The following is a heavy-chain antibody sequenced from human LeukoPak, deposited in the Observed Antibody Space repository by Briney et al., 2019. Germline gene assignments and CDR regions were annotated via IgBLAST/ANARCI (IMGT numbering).Heavy chain of an antibody. D-gene: IGHD3-10*01. J-gene: IGHJ4*02. Sequence: PGGSLRLSCAASGFTFSSYEMNWVRQAPGKGLEWVSYISSSAGTTYYADSVKGRFTISRDNAKNTLSLQMSSLRAEDTAVYYCTRGFGSGSSLPFDYWGQGTLVTVSS. V-gene: IGHV3-48*03. CDR3: TRGFGSGSSLPFDY. CDR1: GFTFSSYE. CDR2: ISSSAGTT.